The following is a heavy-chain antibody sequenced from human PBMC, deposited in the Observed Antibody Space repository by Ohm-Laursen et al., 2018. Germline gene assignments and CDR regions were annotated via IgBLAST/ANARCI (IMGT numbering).Heavy chain of an antibody. CDR1: GFTFDDYA. V-gene: IGHV3-9*01. Sequence: SLRLSCTASGFTFDDYAMHWVRQAPGKGLEWVSGISWNSGSIGYADSVKGRFTISRDNAKNSLYLQMNSLRAEDTALYYCAKDTTYYYDSSGYSGFDYWGQGTLVTVSS. CDR2: ISWNSGSI. D-gene: IGHD3-22*01. CDR3: AKDTTYYYDSSGYSGFDY. J-gene: IGHJ4*02.